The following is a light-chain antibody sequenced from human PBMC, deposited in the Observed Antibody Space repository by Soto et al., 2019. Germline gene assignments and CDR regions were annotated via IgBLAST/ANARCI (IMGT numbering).Light chain of an antibody. CDR1: QSISSW. CDR3: QQYNSYSWST. CDR2: TAS. J-gene: IGKJ4*01. Sequence: DIQMTQSPSTLSASVGDRVTITCRASQSISSWLAWYQQKPGKAPKLLIYTASSLESGFPSRFSGSGSGTEFTLPSSSLQPDDFSAYYCQQYNSYSWSTCGGGTKVDFK. V-gene: IGKV1-5*03.